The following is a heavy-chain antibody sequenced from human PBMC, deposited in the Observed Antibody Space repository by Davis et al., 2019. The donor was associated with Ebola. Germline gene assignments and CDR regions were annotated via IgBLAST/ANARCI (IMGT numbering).Heavy chain of an antibody. J-gene: IGHJ4*02. D-gene: IGHD6-19*01. CDR1: GFTVSSNY. Sequence: PGGSLRLSCAASGFTVSSNYMSWVRQAPGKGLEWVSVIYSGGSTYYADSVKGRFTISRDNSKNTLYLQMNSLRAEDTAVYYCARVYGRGYSSGWSDYWGQGTLVTVSS. CDR2: IYSGGST. V-gene: IGHV3-66*01. CDR3: ARVYGRGYSSGWSDY.